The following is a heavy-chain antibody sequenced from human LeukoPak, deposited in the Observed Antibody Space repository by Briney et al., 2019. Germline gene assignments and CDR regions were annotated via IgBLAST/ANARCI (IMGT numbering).Heavy chain of an antibody. CDR2: ISGSGGST. V-gene: IGHV3-23*01. CDR1: GFTFSSYA. CDR3: ARSGDYGSGSYSIDY. J-gene: IGHJ4*02. D-gene: IGHD3-10*01. Sequence: GGSLRLSCAASGFTFSSYAMSWVRQAPGKGLEWVSAISGSGGSTYYADSVKGRFTISRDNSKNTLYLQMNSLRAEDTAVYYCARSGDYGSGSYSIDYWGQGTLVTVSS.